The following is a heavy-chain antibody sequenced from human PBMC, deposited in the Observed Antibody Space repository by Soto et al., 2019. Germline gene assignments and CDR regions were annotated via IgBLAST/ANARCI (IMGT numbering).Heavy chain of an antibody. Sequence: TLSLTCTVSGGSISSGCYYWIWIRQHPGKGLEWIGYIYYSGSTYYNPSLKSRVTISVDTSKNQFSLKLSSVTAADTAVYYCARAPYCGGDCYSDYFDYWGQGTLVTVSS. D-gene: IGHD2-21*02. V-gene: IGHV4-31*02. CDR1: GGSISSGCYY. CDR2: IYYSGST. J-gene: IGHJ4*02. CDR3: ARAPYCGGDCYSDYFDY.